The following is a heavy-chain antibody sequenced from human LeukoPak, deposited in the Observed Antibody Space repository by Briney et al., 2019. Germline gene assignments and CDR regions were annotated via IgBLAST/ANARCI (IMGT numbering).Heavy chain of an antibody. CDR3: AQTLAYCGGDCYWDY. V-gene: IGHV2-5*02. CDR1: GFSLSTSGVG. D-gene: IGHD2-21*02. Sequence: SGPTLVNPKQTLTLTCTFSGFSLSTSGVGVGWIRQPPGKALEWLALIYWDDDKLYSPAMKSRPAITKDTSKNQVVLTMTNMDPVDTATYYCAQTLAYCGGDCYWDYWGQGTLVTVSS. J-gene: IGHJ4*02. CDR2: IYWDDDK.